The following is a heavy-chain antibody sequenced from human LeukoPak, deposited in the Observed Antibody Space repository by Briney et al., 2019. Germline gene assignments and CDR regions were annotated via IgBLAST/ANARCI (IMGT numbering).Heavy chain of an antibody. V-gene: IGHV1-46*01. Sequence: GASVKVSCTASGYTFTSYYMHWVRQAPGQGLEWMGIINPSGGSTGYAQKFQGRVTMTRDTSTSTVYMELSSLRSEDTAVYYCARLSRTDTVTRHFDYWGQGTLVTVSS. J-gene: IGHJ4*02. CDR3: ARLSRTDTVTRHFDY. CDR1: GYTFTSYY. D-gene: IGHD4-17*01. CDR2: INPSGGST.